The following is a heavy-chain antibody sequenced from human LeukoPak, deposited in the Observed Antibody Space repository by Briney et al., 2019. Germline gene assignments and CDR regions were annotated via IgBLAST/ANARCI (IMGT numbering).Heavy chain of an antibody. Sequence: PGGSLRLSCAASGFTFSSYAMHWVRQAPGKGLEWVAVISYDGSNKYYADSVKGRFTISRDNSKNTLYLQMNSLRSEDTAVYYCATDLAVAVAGKNYWGQGTLVTVSS. D-gene: IGHD6-19*01. CDR3: ATDLAVAVAGKNY. J-gene: IGHJ4*02. CDR1: GFTFSSYA. V-gene: IGHV3-30-3*01. CDR2: ISYDGSNK.